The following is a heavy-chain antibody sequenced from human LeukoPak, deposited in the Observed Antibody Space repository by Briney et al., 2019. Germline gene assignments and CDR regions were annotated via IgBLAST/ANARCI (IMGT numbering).Heavy chain of an antibody. CDR3: AGSKTYGDYRDY. CDR1: GFTFSSYG. CDR2: IRYDGSNK. Sequence: PGGTLRLSCAASGFTFSSYGMHWVRQAPGKGLEWVAFIRYDGSNKYYADSVKGRFTISRDNSKNTLYLQMNSLRAEDTAVYYCAGSKTYGDYRDYWGQGTLVTVSS. J-gene: IGHJ4*02. V-gene: IGHV3-30*02. D-gene: IGHD4-17*01.